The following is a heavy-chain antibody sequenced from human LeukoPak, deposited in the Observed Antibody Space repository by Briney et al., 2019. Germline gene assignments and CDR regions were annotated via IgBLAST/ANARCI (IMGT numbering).Heavy chain of an antibody. CDR3: AKRPVAGHGYFDY. J-gene: IGHJ4*02. Sequence: GGSLRLSCAASGFTVSSNYMSWVRQAPGKGLEWVSVISGSGGSTYYADSVKGRFTISRDNSKNTLYLQMNSLRAEDTAVYYCAKRPVAGHGYFDYWGQGTLVTVSS. V-gene: IGHV3-23*01. D-gene: IGHD6-19*01. CDR2: ISGSGGST. CDR1: GFTVSSNY.